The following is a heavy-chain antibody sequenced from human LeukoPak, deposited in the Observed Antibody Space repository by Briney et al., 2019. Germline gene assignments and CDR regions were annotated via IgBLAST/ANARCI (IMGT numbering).Heavy chain of an antibody. D-gene: IGHD1-26*01. CDR1: GFTFSSYG. J-gene: IGHJ4*02. V-gene: IGHV3-33*06. CDR3: AKDHPRATGIDY. CDR2: IWYDGSNK. Sequence: GGSLRLSCAASGFTFSSYGMHWVRQAPGKGLGWVAVIWYDGSNKYYADSVKGRFTISRDNSKNTLYLQVNSLRAEDTAVYYCAKDHPRATGIDYWGQGTLVTVSS.